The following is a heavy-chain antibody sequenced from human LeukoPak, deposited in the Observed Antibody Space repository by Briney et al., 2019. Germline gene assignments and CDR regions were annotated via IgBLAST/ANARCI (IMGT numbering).Heavy chain of an antibody. Sequence: SETLSPTCTVSGGSISSSSYYWGWIRQPPGKGLEWIGSIYYSGSTYYNPSLKSRVTISVDTSTNQFSLRLGSVTAADTAVYYCARQENDVLTGYYVNYWGQGTLVTVSS. D-gene: IGHD3-9*01. CDR3: ARQENDVLTGYYVNY. J-gene: IGHJ4*02. V-gene: IGHV4-39*01. CDR2: IYYSGST. CDR1: GGSISSSSYY.